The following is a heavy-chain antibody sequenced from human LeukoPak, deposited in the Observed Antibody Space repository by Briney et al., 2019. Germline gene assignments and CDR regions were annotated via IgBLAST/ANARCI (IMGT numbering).Heavy chain of an antibody. D-gene: IGHD3-10*01. CDR1: GGSISSNSYY. CDR3: ARNRYYYGSGTYGVPTWFDP. V-gene: IGHV4-39*01. J-gene: IGHJ5*02. Sequence: SETLCLTCTVSGGSISSNSYYWGWIRQPAGKGLKWIGCIYYSGRTYYNPSLNSRATISVDTSKNQFSLKLRSLPAADTAVYYCARNRYYYGSGTYGVPTWFDPWGQGTLVTVAS. CDR2: IYYSGRT.